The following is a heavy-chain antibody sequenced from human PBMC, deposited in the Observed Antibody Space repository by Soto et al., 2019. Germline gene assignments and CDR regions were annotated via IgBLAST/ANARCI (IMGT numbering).Heavy chain of an antibody. CDR2: ISSSGSTI. Sequence: QVQLVESGGGLVKPGGSLRLSCAASGFTFSDYYMSWIRQAPGKGLEWVSYISSSGSTIYYADSVKGRFTISGDNAKNSLYLQMNSLRAEETAVYYCAGNYDFWSGYPPTLFTDWGQGTLVTVSS. V-gene: IGHV3-11*01. CDR3: AGNYDFWSGYPPTLFTD. CDR1: GFTFSDYY. D-gene: IGHD3-3*01. J-gene: IGHJ4*02.